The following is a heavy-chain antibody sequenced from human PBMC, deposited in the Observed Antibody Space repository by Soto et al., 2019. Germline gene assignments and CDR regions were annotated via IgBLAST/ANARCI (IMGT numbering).Heavy chain of an antibody. J-gene: IGHJ6*03. V-gene: IGHV1-18*01. D-gene: IGHD3-10*01. Sequence: QVQLVQSGAEVKKPGASLKVSCKASGYTFTSHGISWVRQAPGQGLEWMGWISANNGDTNYAQKFQGRVTVTTDTSTSTGYMEGRSLRSEDTAVNYCARLVRGSNIDYSTYMDVWGKGTTVTVSS. CDR2: ISANNGDT. CDR3: ARLVRGSNIDYSTYMDV. CDR1: GYTFTSHG.